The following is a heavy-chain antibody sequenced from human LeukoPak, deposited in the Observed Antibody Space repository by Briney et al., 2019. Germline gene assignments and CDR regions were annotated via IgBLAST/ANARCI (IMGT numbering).Heavy chain of an antibody. J-gene: IGHJ4*02. Sequence: PGGSLRLSCAASGFTFSSYSMNWVRQAPGKGLEWVSSISSSSSYIYYADSVKGRFTISRDNAKNSLYLQMNSLRAEDTAVYYCAREILHVDIVATNRGGGDYWGQGTLVTVSS. CDR2: ISSSSSYI. CDR3: AREILHVDIVATNRGGGDY. V-gene: IGHV3-21*01. CDR1: GFTFSSYS. D-gene: IGHD5-12*01.